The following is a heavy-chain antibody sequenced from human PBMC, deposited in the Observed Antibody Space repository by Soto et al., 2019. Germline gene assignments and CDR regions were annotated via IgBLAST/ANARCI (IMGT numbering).Heavy chain of an antibody. CDR2: INGYTGNT. CDR3: ARSWVTGKGGMDV. V-gene: IGHV1-18*01. J-gene: IGHJ6*02. Sequence: QVQLVQSGAEVKKPGASVKVSCKASGYTFTSYGFSWVRQAPGQGLEWMGWINGYTGNTHYAQKFQGRVTMTTDTSTSTAYMERWTVISDDTAVYYCARSWVTGKGGMDVWGQGTTVTVSS. CDR1: GYTFTSYG. D-gene: IGHD3-16*01.